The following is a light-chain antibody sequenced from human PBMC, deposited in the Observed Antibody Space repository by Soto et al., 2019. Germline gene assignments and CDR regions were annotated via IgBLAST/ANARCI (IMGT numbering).Light chain of an antibody. CDR2: EAS. CDR3: SLYTSENTYV. CDR1: STDFVTYNR. V-gene: IGLV2-18*01. J-gene: IGLJ1*01. Sequence: QSVLTQPPSVSGSPGQSVTISCTGTSTDFVTYNRVSWYQQPPGTAPKLIVYEASNRPSGVPDRFSGSKSGNTASLTISGLQAADVADYYCSLYTSENTYVFGTGTKV.